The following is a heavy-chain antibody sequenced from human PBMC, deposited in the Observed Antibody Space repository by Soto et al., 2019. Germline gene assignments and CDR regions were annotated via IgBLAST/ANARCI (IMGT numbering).Heavy chain of an antibody. Sequence: QVQLVQSGAEVKKPGASVKVSCKASGYTFTSYAMHWVRQAPGQRLEWMGWINAGNGNTKYSQKFQGRVTITRDTSASTAYMELSSLRSEDTAVYYCARDCNNWNYPTWFVPWGQGTLVTVSS. D-gene: IGHD1-7*01. V-gene: IGHV1-3*01. CDR3: ARDCNNWNYPTWFVP. CDR1: GYTFTSYA. J-gene: IGHJ5*02. CDR2: INAGNGNT.